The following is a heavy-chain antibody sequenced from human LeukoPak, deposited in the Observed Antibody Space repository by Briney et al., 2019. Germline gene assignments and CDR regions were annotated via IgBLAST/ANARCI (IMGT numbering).Heavy chain of an antibody. D-gene: IGHD1-26*01. V-gene: IGHV4-30-4*01. CDR3: ARDRLGVGARSLGYFDY. CDR2: IYYSGST. J-gene: IGHJ4*02. Sequence: PSETLSLTCTVSGGSISSSSYYWSWIRQPPGKGLEWIGYIYYSGSTYYNPSLKSRVTISVDTSKNQFSLKPSSVTAADTAVYYCARDRLGVGARSLGYFDYWGQGTLVTVSS. CDR1: GGSISSSSYY.